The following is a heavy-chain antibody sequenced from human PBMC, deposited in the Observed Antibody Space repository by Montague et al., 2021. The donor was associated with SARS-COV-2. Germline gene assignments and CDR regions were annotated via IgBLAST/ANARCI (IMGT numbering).Heavy chain of an antibody. J-gene: IGHJ6*02. V-gene: IGHV4-61*02. CDR1: GGSISSGSYY. CDR3: ARTVVVPAAMSRYYGMDV. D-gene: IGHD2-2*01. CDR2: IYISGST. Sequence: TLSLTCSVSGGSISSGSYYWSWIRQPAGKGLEWIGRIYISGSTSYNPSPKSRVTMSVDTSKNQFSLKLSSVTAADTAVYYCARTVVVPAAMSRYYGMDVWGQGTSVTVSS.